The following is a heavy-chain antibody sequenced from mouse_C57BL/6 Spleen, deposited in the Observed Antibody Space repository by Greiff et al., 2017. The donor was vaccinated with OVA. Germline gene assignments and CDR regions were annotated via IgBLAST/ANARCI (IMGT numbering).Heavy chain of an antibody. CDR1: GYAFSSSW. Sequence: QVQLQQSGPELVKPGASVKISCKASGYAFSSSWMNWVKQRPGKGLEWIGRLYPGDGDTNYNGKFKGKATLTADKSSSTAYMQLSSLTSEDSAVYFCARGDSNHYAMDYWGQGTSVTVSS. CDR3: ARGDSNHYAMDY. CDR2: LYPGDGDT. V-gene: IGHV1-82*01. J-gene: IGHJ4*01. D-gene: IGHD2-5*01.